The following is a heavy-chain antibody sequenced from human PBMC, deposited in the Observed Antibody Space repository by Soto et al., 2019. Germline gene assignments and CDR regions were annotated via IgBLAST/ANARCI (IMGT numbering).Heavy chain of an antibody. V-gene: IGHV3-30*18. CDR3: AKDLRDY. CDR1: GFTFSSYG. J-gene: IGHJ4*02. CDR2: ISYDGSNK. Sequence: PGGSLRLSCAASGFTFSSYGMHWVRQAPGKGLEWVAVISYDGSNKYYADSVKGRFTISRDNSKNTLYLQMNSLRAEDTAVYYCAKDLRDYWGQGTLVTVSS.